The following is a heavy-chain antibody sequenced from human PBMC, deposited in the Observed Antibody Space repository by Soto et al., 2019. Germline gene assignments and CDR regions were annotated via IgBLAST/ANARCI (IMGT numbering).Heavy chain of an antibody. CDR1: GGSFSGYY. Sequence: SETLSLTCAVYGGSFSGYYWSWIRQPPGKGLEWIGEINHSGSTNYNPSLKSRVTISVDTSKNQFSLKLSSVTAADTAVYYCARARMVATIFGPYYYGMDVWGQGTTVTVSS. D-gene: IGHD3-3*01. CDR3: ARARMVATIFGPYYYGMDV. V-gene: IGHV4-34*01. J-gene: IGHJ6*02. CDR2: INHSGST.